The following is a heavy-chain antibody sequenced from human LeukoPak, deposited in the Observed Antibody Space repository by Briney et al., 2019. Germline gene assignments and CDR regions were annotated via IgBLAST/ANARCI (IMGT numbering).Heavy chain of an antibody. D-gene: IGHD3-10*01. CDR1: GGSFSGYY. Sequence: SETLSLTCAVYGGSFSGYYWSWIRQPPGKGLEWIGEINHSGSTNYNPSLKSRVTISVDTSKHQFSLKLRSVTAADTAVYYCARHRTYYYGSGSYFGWFDPWGQGTLVTVSS. J-gene: IGHJ5*02. V-gene: IGHV4-34*01. CDR3: ARHRTYYYGSGSYFGWFDP. CDR2: INHSGST.